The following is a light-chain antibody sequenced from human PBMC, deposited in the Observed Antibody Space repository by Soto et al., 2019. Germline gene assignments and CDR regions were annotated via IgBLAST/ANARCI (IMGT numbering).Light chain of an antibody. V-gene: IGLV1-40*01. J-gene: IGLJ1*01. CDR3: QSYDTGLSGSV. Sequence: QSLLTQPPSVSGAPGQRVTISCTGSSSNIGANYDVHWYQQLPGTAPKLLIYGNNNRPSGVPDRFSGSQSGTSASLAITGLQAEDEADYYCQSYDTGLSGSVFGTGTKVTVL. CDR2: GNN. CDR1: SSNIGANYD.